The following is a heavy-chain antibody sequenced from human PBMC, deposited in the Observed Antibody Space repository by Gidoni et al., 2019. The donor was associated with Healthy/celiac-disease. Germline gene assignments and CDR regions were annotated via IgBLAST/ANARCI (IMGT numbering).Heavy chain of an antibody. Sequence: EVQLVQSGAEVNKPGESLKISCKGSGYSFTSSWLGWVRQMPGKGLEWMGIIYPGDSDTRYSPSFQGQVTISADKSISTAYLQWSSLKASDTAMYYCARWYSYGYRTGYYFDYWGQGTLVTVSS. J-gene: IGHJ4*02. V-gene: IGHV5-51*01. D-gene: IGHD5-18*01. CDR1: GYSFTSSW. CDR3: ARWYSYGYRTGYYFDY. CDR2: IYPGDSDT.